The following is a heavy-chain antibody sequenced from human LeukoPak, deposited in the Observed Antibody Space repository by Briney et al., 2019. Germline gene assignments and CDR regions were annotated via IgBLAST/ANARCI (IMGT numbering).Heavy chain of an antibody. CDR3: APMSGVDSGFDS. CDR1: CGSFNSWF. J-gene: IGHJ4*02. Sequence: NPADPLTLTYAVCCGSFNSWFGRGLRQPPEKGVELIAEITHSGNTHDTPSLKSRVTVSVDTSKKQFSLKLRCVTAADPGVYYLAPMSGVDSGFDSWGQGTLVAVSS. V-gene: IGHV4-34*01. D-gene: IGHD2-21*02. CDR2: ITHSGNT.